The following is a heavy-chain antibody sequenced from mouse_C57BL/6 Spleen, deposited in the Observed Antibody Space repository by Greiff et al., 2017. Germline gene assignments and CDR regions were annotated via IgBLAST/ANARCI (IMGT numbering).Heavy chain of an antibody. CDR2: IYPGSGST. Sequence: VQLQQPGAELVKPGASVKMSCKASGYTFTSYWITWVKQRPGQGLEWIGDIYPGSGSTNYNEKFKSKATLTVDTSSSTAYMQPSSLTSEDSAVYYCASGNGNYWYFDVWGTGTTVTVSS. CDR1: GYTFTSYW. J-gene: IGHJ1*03. CDR3: ASGNGNYWYFDV. V-gene: IGHV1-55*01. D-gene: IGHD2-1*01.